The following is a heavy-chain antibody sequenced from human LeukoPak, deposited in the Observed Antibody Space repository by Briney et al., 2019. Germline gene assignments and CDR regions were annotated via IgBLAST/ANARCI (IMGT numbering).Heavy chain of an antibody. CDR1: DGSINSDY. D-gene: IGHD2-15*01. CDR2: IYYSGGA. Sequence: PSETLSLTCTVSDGSINSDYWSWIRQSPGKGLEFIAYIYYSGGANYNPSLNSRVTISADTSKNLFSLRLTSMTAADTALYYCARASLRYQGGDDWGQGTLVTVSS. CDR3: ARASLRYQGGDD. V-gene: IGHV4-59*08. J-gene: IGHJ4*02.